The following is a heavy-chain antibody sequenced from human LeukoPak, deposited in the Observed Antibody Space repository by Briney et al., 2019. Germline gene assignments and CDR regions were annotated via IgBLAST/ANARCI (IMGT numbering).Heavy chain of an antibody. CDR3: SRSLDY. Sequence: GGSLRLSCAASGFPFSDYWMDWVRQAPGKGMEWVANINQDGSIQYYAASVRGRFIISRNNAKNSLYLQMYSLRAEDTAIYFCSRSLDYWGQRALVTVSS. J-gene: IGHJ4*02. CDR1: GFPFSDYW. V-gene: IGHV3-7*01. CDR2: INQDGSIQ.